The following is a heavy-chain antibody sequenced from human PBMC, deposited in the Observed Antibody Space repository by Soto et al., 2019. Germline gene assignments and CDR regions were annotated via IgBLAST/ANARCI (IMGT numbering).Heavy chain of an antibody. V-gene: IGHV3-74*01. J-gene: IGHJ5*02. CDR2: IESDGSSP. Sequence: GGSLRLSCAASVFTFSSYAMSWVRQAPGKGLVWVSRIESDGSSPIYADSVKGRFTISRDNAKNTLYLQMNSLRAEDTAVYYCAKSNWFDPWGQGTLVTVSS. CDR3: AKSNWFDP. CDR1: VFTFSSYA.